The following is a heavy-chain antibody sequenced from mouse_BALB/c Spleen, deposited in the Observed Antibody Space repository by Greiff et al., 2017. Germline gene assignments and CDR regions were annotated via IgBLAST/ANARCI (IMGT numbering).Heavy chain of an antibody. CDR2: ISSGSSTI. CDR1: GFTFSSFG. V-gene: IGHV5-17*02. CDR3: ARSGLRFPWFAY. J-gene: IGHJ3*01. Sequence: EVQGVESGGGLVQPGGSRKLSCAASGFTFSSFGMHWVRQAPEKGLEWVAYISSGSSTIYYADTVKGRFTISRDNPKNTLFLQMTSLRSEDTAMYYCARSGLRFPWFAYWGQGTLVTVSA. D-gene: IGHD1-1*01.